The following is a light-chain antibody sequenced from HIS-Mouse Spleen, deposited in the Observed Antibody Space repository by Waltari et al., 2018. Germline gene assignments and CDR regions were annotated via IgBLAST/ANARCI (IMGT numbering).Light chain of an antibody. CDR2: DVS. CDR3: CSYAGSYTGV. J-gene: IGLJ1*01. Sequence: QSALTQPRSVSGSPGQSVTISCTGTSSDVGGYNYVSWYQQHPGKAPKLMIYDVSNRPSWVPYRFSGSKSRNTASLTISGLQAEDEADYYCCSYAGSYTGVFGTGTKVTVL. V-gene: IGLV2-11*01. CDR1: SSDVGGYNY.